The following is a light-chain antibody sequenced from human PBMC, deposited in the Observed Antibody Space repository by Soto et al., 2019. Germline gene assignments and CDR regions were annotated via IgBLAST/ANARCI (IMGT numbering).Light chain of an antibody. CDR2: DDN. V-gene: IGLV1-51*01. J-gene: IGLJ1*01. Sequence: QSVMTQPPSGSAAPGQKVTISFSGSSSNLGGNSVSWYQQLPGTAPKLLIYDDNKPPSGIPDRFSGSKSGTSATLGITGFQTGDEADYYCGSWDSSLSAYVFGTGTKVTVL. CDR1: SSNLGGNS. CDR3: GSWDSSLSAYV.